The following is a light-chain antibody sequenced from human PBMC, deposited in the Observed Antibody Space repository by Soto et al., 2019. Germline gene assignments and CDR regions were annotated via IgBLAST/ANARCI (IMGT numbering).Light chain of an antibody. CDR3: QQYNNWPPWT. V-gene: IGKV3-20*01. J-gene: IGKJ1*01. Sequence: EIVLTQSPGTLSLSPGERATLSCRASQSFNSIYLAWYQQKPGQAPRLLIYGASSRATGIPGRFSGSGSGTDFTLTISRLEPEDFAVYYCQQYNNWPPWTFGQGTKVDI. CDR2: GAS. CDR1: QSFNSIY.